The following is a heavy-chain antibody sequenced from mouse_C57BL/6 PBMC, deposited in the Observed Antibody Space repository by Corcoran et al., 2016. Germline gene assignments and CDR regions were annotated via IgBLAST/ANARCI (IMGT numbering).Heavy chain of an antibody. Sequence: EVQLQQSGPELVKPGASVKISCKASGYTFTDYYMNWVKQSHGKSLEWIGDINPNNGGTSYNQKFKGKATLTVDKSSSTAYMELRSLTSEDSAVYYCARSYYSNSWYFDVWAQGPRSPSPQ. J-gene: IGHJ1*03. CDR3: ARSYYSNSWYFDV. CDR1: GYTFTDYY. V-gene: IGHV1-26*01. CDR2: INPNNGGT. D-gene: IGHD2-5*01.